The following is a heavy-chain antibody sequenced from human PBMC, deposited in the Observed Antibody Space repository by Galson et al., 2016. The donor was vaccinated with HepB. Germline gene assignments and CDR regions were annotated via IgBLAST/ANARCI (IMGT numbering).Heavy chain of an antibody. CDR2: IKSKTDGGTA. D-gene: IGHD1-14*01. V-gene: IGHV3-15*01. Sequence: SLRLSCAASGITFSDAWFHWVRQAPGKGLEWVGRIKSKTDGGTADYGALAKGRFTISRDDSKNTVYLQMNSLKNDDTAVYYCTSAGNYWGQGTLVTVSS. CDR1: GITFSDAW. J-gene: IGHJ4*02. CDR3: TSAGNY.